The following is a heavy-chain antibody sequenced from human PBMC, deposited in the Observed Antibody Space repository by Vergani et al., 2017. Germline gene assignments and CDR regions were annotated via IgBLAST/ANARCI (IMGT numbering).Heavy chain of an antibody. J-gene: IGHJ5*02. Sequence: QVQLVQSGAEVKKPGASVKVSCKASGYTFTGYYMHWVRQAPGQGLEWMGWINPNSGGTNYAQKFQGWVTMTRDTSISTAYMELSRLRSDDTAVYYCARGSLWFGELFYWFDPWGQGTLVTVSS. V-gene: IGHV1-2*04. CDR3: ARGSLWFGELFYWFDP. CDR2: INPNSGGT. CDR1: GYTFTGYY. D-gene: IGHD3-10*01.